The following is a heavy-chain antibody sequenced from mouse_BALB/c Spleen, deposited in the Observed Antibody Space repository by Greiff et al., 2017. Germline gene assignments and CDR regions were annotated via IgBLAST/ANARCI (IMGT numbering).Heavy chain of an antibody. CDR3: ARGGYGPSSDY. J-gene: IGHJ2*01. CDR2: INPSTGYT. D-gene: IGHD2-10*02. V-gene: IGHV1-7*01. CDR1: GYTFTSFW. Sequence: QVQLKESGAELAKPGASVKMSCKASGYTFTSFWMHWVKQRPGQGLEWIGYINPSTGYTEYNQKFKDKATLTADKSSSTAYMQLSSLTSEDSAVYYCARGGYGPSSDYWGQGTTLTVSS.